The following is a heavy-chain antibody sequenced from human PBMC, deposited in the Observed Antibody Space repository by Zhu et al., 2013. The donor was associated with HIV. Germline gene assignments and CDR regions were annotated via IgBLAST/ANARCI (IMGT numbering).Heavy chain of an antibody. CDR2: ISGSGGST. D-gene: IGHD6-13*01. CDR1: GFGFNSYA. CDR3: AKXSGSWPPGYFDY. J-gene: IGHJ4*02. Sequence: VQVLESGGDLVQPGGSLRLSCAASGFGFNSYAMSWVRQAPGKGLEWVSAISGSGGSTYYADSVKGRFTISRDNSKNTLYLQMNSLRAEDTAVYYCAKXSGSWPPGYFDYXGQGTLVTVSS. V-gene: IGHV3-23*01.